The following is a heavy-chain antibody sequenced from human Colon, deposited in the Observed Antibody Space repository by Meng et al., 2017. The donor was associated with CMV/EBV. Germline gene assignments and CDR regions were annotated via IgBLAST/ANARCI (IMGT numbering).Heavy chain of an antibody. J-gene: IGHJ4*02. D-gene: IGHD5-24*01. V-gene: IGHV3-30*04. Sequence: SCAVSGFTFSSYAMHWVRQAPGKGLEWVAVISQDGSNTYYADSVKGRFTISRDNSKETLYLQMNSLRAEDTAIFYCASETSGEKDFDYWGQGTLVTVSS. CDR1: GFTFSSYA. CDR3: ASETSGEKDFDY. CDR2: ISQDGSNT.